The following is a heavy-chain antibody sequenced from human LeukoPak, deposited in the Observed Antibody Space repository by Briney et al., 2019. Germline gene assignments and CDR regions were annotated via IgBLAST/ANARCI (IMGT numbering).Heavy chain of an antibody. V-gene: IGHV3-48*01. CDR3: ARDRGYSYGRPFDY. CDR1: GFTFSNYN. D-gene: IGHD5-18*01. Sequence: PGGSLRLSCAASGFTFSNYNMNWVRQAPGKGLEWVSYISSDSTTIYYADPVKGRFTISRDKAKNSLYLQMNSLRAEDTAVYYCARDRGYSYGRPFDYWGQGTLVTVSS. J-gene: IGHJ4*02. CDR2: ISSDSTTI.